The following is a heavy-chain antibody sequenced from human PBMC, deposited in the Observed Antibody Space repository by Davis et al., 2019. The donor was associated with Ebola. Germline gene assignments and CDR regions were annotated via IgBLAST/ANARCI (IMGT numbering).Heavy chain of an antibody. CDR3: AKDSGLGIDSKYNYYGMDV. CDR2: IPGSGGTR. Sequence: GESLKISCAASGFAFSGSAMSWVRQAPGKGLEWVSTIPGSGGTRSYADSVKGRFTISRDNSKNTLYLEMNNLRGEDTAVYYCAKDSGLGIDSKYNYYGMDVWGQGTTVTVPS. CDR1: GFAFSGSA. V-gene: IGHV3-23*01. J-gene: IGHJ6*02. D-gene: IGHD4-11*01.